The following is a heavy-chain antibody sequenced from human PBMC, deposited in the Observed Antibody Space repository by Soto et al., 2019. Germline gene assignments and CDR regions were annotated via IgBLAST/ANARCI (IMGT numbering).Heavy chain of an antibody. CDR1: GFTFSDYY. CDR3: AGNSVAEDYYYYMDV. CDR2: ISSSGSTI. D-gene: IGHD6-19*01. J-gene: IGHJ6*03. V-gene: IGHV3-11*01. Sequence: PGGSLRLSCAASGFTFSDYYMSWIRQAPGKGLEWVSYISSSGSTIYYADSVKGRFTISRDNAKNSLYLQMNSLRAEDTAVYYCAGNSVAEDYYYYMDVWGKGTTVTVSS.